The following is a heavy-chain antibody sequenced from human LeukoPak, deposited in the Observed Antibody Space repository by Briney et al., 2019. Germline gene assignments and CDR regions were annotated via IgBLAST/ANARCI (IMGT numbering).Heavy chain of an antibody. CDR1: GFTFASHA. J-gene: IGHJ3*01. D-gene: IGHD2-8*01. CDR3: VRDKMVENDVLDV. V-gene: IGHV3-49*04. Sequence: PGGSLRLSCAASGFTFASHAMSWVRQAPGKGLEWVGFIRSKAYGATTDYAASVKDRFIISRDDSKSIAYLQMDSLKTEDTAVYYCVRDKMVENDVLDVWGQGTMVTVSS. CDR2: IRSKAYGATT.